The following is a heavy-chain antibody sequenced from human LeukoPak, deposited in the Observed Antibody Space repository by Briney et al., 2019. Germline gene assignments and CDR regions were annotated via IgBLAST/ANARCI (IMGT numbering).Heavy chain of an antibody. CDR3: ARDFDSSGYYLYYYGMDV. D-gene: IGHD3-22*01. V-gene: IGHV3-30-3*01. Sequence: GGSLRLSCAASGFTFSSYAMHWVRQAPGKGLEWVAVISYDGSNKYYADSVKGRFTISSDNSKNTLYLQMNSLRAEDTAVYYCARDFDSSGYYLYYYGMDVWGQGTTVTVSS. J-gene: IGHJ6*02. CDR1: GFTFSSYA. CDR2: ISYDGSNK.